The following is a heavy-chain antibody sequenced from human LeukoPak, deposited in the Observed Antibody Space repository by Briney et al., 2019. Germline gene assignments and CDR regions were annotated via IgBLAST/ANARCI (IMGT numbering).Heavy chain of an antibody. D-gene: IGHD6-19*01. V-gene: IGHV1-18*04. Sequence: GASVKVSCKASGYTFTSYGITWVRQAPGQGPKWMGWISGYRGNTNYAEKVQGRVTMTTDTSTSTAYMELRSLRSDDTAVYYCARTHSSGWYSVGYYYMDVWGKGTTVIVSS. J-gene: IGHJ6*03. CDR1: GYTFTSYG. CDR2: ISGYRGNT. CDR3: ARTHSSGWYSVGYYYMDV.